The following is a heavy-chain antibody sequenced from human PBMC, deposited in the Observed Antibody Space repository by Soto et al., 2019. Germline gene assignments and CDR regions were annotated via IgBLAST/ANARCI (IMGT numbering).Heavy chain of an antibody. D-gene: IGHD2-2*01. CDR1: GSFFSDLC. CDR3: AREKKHQSLGGRFGMDV. V-gene: IGHV3-21*01. CDR2: IGSSGAYI. J-gene: IGHJ6*02. Sequence: GGSLRPSCAVSGSFFSDLCINWVRPAQGKVREWVASIGSSGAYIFYADSVKGRFTISRDNAKKSLDLQINSLRAEDTAVYYCAREKKHQSLGGRFGMDVWGQGTTVTVSS.